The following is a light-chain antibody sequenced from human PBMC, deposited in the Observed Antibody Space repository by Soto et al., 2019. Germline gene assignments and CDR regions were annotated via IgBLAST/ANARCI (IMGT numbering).Light chain of an antibody. CDR1: NSGSNS. CDR3: QVWDSSSDHIYV. Sequence: SYELTQPPSVSVAPGQTARITCGGNNSGSNSVHWYQQKPGQSPVLVGYDDSDRPSGIPERLSGSNSGNTATLTISRVEAGYEADYYCQVWDSSSDHIYVFGTGTKLTVL. J-gene: IGLJ1*01. V-gene: IGLV3-21*02. CDR2: DDS.